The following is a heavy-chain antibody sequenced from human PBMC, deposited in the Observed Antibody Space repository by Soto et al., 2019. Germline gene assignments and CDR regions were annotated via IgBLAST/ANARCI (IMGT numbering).Heavy chain of an antibody. CDR1: GFTFSSYA. J-gene: IGHJ4*02. D-gene: IGHD6-19*01. V-gene: IGHV3-23*01. CDR2: ISGSGGST. Sequence: GGSLRLSCAASGFTFSSYAMSWVRQAPGKGLEWVSAISGSGGSTYYADSVKGRLTISRDNSKNTLYLQMNSLRAEDTAVYYCARRSSGWYFDYWGQGTLVTVSS. CDR3: ARRSSGWYFDY.